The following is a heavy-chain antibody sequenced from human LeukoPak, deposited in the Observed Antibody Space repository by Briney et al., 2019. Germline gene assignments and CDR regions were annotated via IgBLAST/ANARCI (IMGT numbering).Heavy chain of an antibody. J-gene: IGHJ4*02. CDR3: ARGRRITGTTPHLPPIDY. CDR2: IYYSGST. CDR1: GGSISSYY. D-gene: IGHD1-7*01. Sequence: SGTLSLTCTVSGGSISSYYWSWIRQPPGKGLEWIGYIYYSGSTNYNPSLKSRVTISVDTSKNQFSLKLSSVTAADTAVYYCARGRRITGTTPHLPPIDYWGQGTLVTVSS. V-gene: IGHV4-59*01.